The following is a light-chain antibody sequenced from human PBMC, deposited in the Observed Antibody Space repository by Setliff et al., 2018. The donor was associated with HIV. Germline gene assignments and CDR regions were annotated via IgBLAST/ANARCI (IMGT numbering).Light chain of an antibody. CDR1: SSNIGAGYD. CDR2: GNS. CDR3: CSHADDWP. V-gene: IGLV1-40*01. Sequence: QSVLTQPPSVSGAPGQRATLSCTGSSSNIGAGYDVNWYQQLPGTAPKLLINGNSNRPSGVPDRFSGSKSDTSASLAITGLQAEDEADYYCCSHADDWPFGAGTKVTVL. J-gene: IGLJ1*01.